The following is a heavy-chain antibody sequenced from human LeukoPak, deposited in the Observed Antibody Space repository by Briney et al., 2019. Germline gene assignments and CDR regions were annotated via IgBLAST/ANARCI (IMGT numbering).Heavy chain of an antibody. J-gene: IGHJ4*02. CDR2: INPNSGGT. CDR1: GYTFTGYY. Sequence: ASVKVSCKASGYTFTGYYMHWVRQAPGQGLEWMGWINPNSGGTNYAQKFQGRVTITRDTSISTAYMELSRLRSDDTAVYYCARDRSSGYDFDYWGQGTLVTVSS. D-gene: IGHD5-12*01. V-gene: IGHV1-2*02. CDR3: ARDRSSGYDFDY.